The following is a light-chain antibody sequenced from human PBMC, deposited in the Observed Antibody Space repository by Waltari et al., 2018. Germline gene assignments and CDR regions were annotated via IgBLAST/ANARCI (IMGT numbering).Light chain of an antibody. V-gene: IGLV2-14*01. CDR3: SSHRSENVVV. Sequence: SALTHPASLSGSPGQSITIPCTGTSSDVGSYDYVSSYQQHPGKAPQVMIYDVNNRPSSVWNCFSGSESDDTASLTISALQTEDEAEYFCSSHRSENVVVYGGGSKLTVL. CDR2: DVN. J-gene: IGLJ3*02. CDR1: SSDVGSYDY.